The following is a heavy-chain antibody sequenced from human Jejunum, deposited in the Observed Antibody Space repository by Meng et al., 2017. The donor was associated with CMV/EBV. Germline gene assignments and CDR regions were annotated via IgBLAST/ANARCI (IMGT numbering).Heavy chain of an antibody. CDR3: AKALTISGVLRQYYYFDH. Sequence: ISFTMTWVRPAPGKGLEWVSSISGNSNYIFYRDSVEGRFTISRDNAKNSLFLQMNGLRREDTAVYYCAKALTISGVLRQYYYFDHWGHGALVTVSS. V-gene: IGHV3-21*01. J-gene: IGHJ4*01. CDR2: ISGNSNYI. CDR1: ISFT. D-gene: IGHD3-3*01.